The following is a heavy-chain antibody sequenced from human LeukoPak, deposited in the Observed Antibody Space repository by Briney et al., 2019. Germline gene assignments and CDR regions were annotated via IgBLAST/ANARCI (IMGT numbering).Heavy chain of an antibody. CDR1: GYTFTSYY. J-gene: IGHJ4*02. CDR3: ARVGHYYDSSGYHGPFDY. D-gene: IGHD3-22*01. Sequence: ASVKVSCKASGYTFTSYYMHWVRQAPGQGLEWMGIINPSGGSTSYAHKFQGRVTLTRDTSTSTVYMELSSLRSEDTAMHYCARVGHYYDSSGYHGPFDYWGQGTLVTVSS. CDR2: INPSGGST. V-gene: IGHV1-46*01.